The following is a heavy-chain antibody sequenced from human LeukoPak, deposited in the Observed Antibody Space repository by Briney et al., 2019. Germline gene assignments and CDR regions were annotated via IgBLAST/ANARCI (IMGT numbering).Heavy chain of an antibody. CDR3: AKDLCSSTSCYVATGAFDI. D-gene: IGHD2-2*01. J-gene: IGHJ3*02. Sequence: GGSLRLSCAASGFTFSSYAMSWVRQAPGKGLEWVSAISGSGGSTYYADSVKGRFTISRDNSKNTLYLQMNSLRAEDTAVYYCAKDLCSSTSCYVATGAFDIWGQGTMVTASS. CDR2: ISGSGGST. V-gene: IGHV3-23*01. CDR1: GFTFSSYA.